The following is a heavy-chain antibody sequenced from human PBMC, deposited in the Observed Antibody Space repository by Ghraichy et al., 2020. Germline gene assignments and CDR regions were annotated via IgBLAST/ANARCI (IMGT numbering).Heavy chain of an antibody. CDR1: GGSISSGGYS. V-gene: IGHV4-30-2*01. CDR2: IYHSGST. Sequence: TLSLTCAVSGGSISSGGYSWSWIRQPPGKGLEWIGYIYHSGSTYYNPSLKSRVTISVDRSKNQFSLKLSSVTAADTAVYYCARGVPSYNYYYMDVWGKGTTVTVSS. J-gene: IGHJ6*03. CDR3: ARGVPSYNYYYMDV.